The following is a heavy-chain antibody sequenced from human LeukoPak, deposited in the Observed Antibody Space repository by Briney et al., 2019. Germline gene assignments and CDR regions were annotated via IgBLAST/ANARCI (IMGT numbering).Heavy chain of an antibody. Sequence: ASVKVSCKASGYTFTGYYMHWVRQAPGQGLEWMGWINPNSGGTNYAQKFQGRVTMTRDTSISTAYMELSRLRPDDTAVYYCAREGPGYCSGGSCYSLLVGNWFDPWGQGTLVTVSS. CDR1: GYTFTGYY. J-gene: IGHJ5*02. CDR2: INPNSGGT. D-gene: IGHD2-15*01. CDR3: AREGPGYCSGGSCYSLLVGNWFDP. V-gene: IGHV1-2*02.